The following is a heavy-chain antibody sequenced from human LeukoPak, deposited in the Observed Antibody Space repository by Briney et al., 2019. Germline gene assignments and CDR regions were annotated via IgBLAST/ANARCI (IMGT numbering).Heavy chain of an antibody. CDR3: ARNIVGADGSGSSFDY. Sequence: SVKVSCKASGGTFSSYAISWVRQAPGQGLEWMGGIIPIFGTANYAQKFQGRVTITADKSTSTAYMELSSLRSEDTAVYYCARNIVGADGSGSSFDYWGQGTLVTVSP. CDR1: GGTFSSYA. CDR2: IIPIFGTA. D-gene: IGHD1-26*01. J-gene: IGHJ4*02. V-gene: IGHV1-69*06.